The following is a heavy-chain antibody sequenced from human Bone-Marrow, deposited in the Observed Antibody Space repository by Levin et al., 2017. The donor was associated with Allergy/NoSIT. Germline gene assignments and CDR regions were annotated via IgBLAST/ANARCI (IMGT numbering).Heavy chain of an antibody. D-gene: IGHD3-10*01. CDR3: ARDPGDYFDC. J-gene: IGHJ4*02. CDR1: GFIVSNNH. V-gene: IGHV3-66*02. Sequence: GGSLRLSCAASGFIVSNNHMSWVRQAPGKGLEWVSVIYIGGSTYYAASVKGRFTISRDNSKNTLYLQMNNLRAEDTAVYYCARDPGDYFDCWGQGTLVTVSS. CDR2: IYIGGST.